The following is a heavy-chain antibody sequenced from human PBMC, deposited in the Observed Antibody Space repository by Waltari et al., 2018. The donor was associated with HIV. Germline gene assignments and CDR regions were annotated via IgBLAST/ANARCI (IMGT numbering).Heavy chain of an antibody. J-gene: IGHJ4*02. Sequence: QLVESGGGFVQPGMSLSLSCVASGFSIIDYNMNWVRQAPGKGLEWVTYITPDGDTLYYADSVKGRFTISRDNAENSVYLQMTSLRAEDAAVYYCARFSFDSSSYLDSWGQGSLVTVSS. CDR2: ITPDGDTL. CDR1: GFSIIDYN. CDR3: ARFSFDSSSYLDS. V-gene: IGHV3-48*01. D-gene: IGHD3-9*01.